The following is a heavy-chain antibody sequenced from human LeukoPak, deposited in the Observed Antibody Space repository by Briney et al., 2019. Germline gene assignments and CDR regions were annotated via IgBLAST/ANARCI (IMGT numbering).Heavy chain of an antibody. CDR2: ISRSGSTI. CDR3: ARDGDGYYFDC. V-gene: IGHV3-48*03. J-gene: IGHJ4*02. D-gene: IGHD3-10*01. Sequence: GGSLRLSCAASGFTFSSYEMNWVRQAPGKGLEWVSYISRSGSTIFHADSVKGRFTISRDNTKNSLYLQMNSLRAEDTAVYYCARDGDGYYFDCWGQGTLVTVSS. CDR1: GFTFSSYE.